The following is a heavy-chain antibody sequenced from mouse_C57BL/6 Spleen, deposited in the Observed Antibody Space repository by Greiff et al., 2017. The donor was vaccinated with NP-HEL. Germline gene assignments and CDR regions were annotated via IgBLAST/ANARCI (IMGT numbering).Heavy chain of an antibody. J-gene: IGHJ3*01. CDR2: IYPGSGST. V-gene: IGHV1-55*01. CDR3: ARGGDYDGGFAY. Sequence: VQLQQPGAELVKPGASVKMSCKASGYTFTSYWITWVKQRPGQGLEWIGDIYPGSGSTNYNEKFKSKATLTVDTSSSTAYMQLSSLTSEDSAVYYCARGGDYDGGFAYWGQGTLVTVSA. CDR1: GYTFTSYW. D-gene: IGHD2-4*01.